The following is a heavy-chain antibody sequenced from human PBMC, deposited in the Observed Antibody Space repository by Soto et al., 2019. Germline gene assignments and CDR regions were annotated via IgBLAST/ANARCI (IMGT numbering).Heavy chain of an antibody. V-gene: IGHV3-23*01. CDR2: ISGSGGST. CDR3: AKARLFMVRGVIGDY. D-gene: IGHD3-10*01. Sequence: GGSLRPSCAASGFTFSSYAMSWVRQAPGKGLEWVSAISGSGGSTYYADSVKGRFTISRDNSKNTLYLQMNSLRAEDTAVYYCAKARLFMVRGVIGDYWGQGTLVTVSS. J-gene: IGHJ4*02. CDR1: GFTFSSYA.